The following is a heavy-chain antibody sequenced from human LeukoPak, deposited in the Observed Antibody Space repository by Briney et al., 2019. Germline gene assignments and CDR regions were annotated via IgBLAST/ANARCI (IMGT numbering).Heavy chain of an antibody. CDR2: IYHSGST. V-gene: IGHV4-38-2*01. CDR3: ARRAFYSGFDY. D-gene: IGHD2-21*01. CDR1: GYSISSGYY. Sequence: SETLSLTCAVSGYSISSGYYWGWTRPPPGKGLEWIGIIYHSGSTYYNPSLKSRVTISVDTSKNQFSLKLSSVTAADTAVYYCARRAFYSGFDYWGQGTLVTVSS. J-gene: IGHJ4*02.